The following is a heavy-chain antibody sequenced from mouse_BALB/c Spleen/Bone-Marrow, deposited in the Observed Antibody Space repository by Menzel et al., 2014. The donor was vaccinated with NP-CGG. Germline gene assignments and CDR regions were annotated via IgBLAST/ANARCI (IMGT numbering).Heavy chain of an antibody. CDR2: IRNKANGYTT. D-gene: IGHD6-1*01. Sequence: DVKLVESGGGLVQPGGSLRLSCTTSGFTFTNYFMTWVRQPPGKALEWLGFIRNKANGYTTEYNPSVKGRFTIPRDNSQGIFYLQMNTLRAEDSAIYYCARDYNGYFDFWGQGTTLTVSS. CDR3: ARDYNGYFDF. J-gene: IGHJ2*01. CDR1: GFTFTNYF. V-gene: IGHV7-3*02.